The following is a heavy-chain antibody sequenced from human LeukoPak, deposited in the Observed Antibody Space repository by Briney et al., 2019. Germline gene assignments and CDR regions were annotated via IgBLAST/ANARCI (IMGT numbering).Heavy chain of an antibody. CDR2: ISSSSSTI. V-gene: IGHV3-48*02. CDR3: AKLPTYPAYCGGDCYPVFDY. J-gene: IGHJ4*02. Sequence: GGSLRLSCAASGFTFSSYSMNWVRQAPGKGLEWVSYISSSSSTIYYADSVKGRFTISRDNAKNSLYLQMNSLRDEDTAVYYCAKLPTYPAYCGGDCYPVFDYWGQGTLVTVSS. CDR1: GFTFSSYS. D-gene: IGHD2-21*02.